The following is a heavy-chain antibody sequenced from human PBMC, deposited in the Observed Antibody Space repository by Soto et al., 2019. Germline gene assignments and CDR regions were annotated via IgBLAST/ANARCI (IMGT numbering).Heavy chain of an antibody. D-gene: IGHD3-10*01. V-gene: IGHV3-33*01. J-gene: IGHJ6*02. CDR3: ARDLLWFGEFPSPYYYYGMDV. CDR2: IWYDGSNK. Sequence: QVQLVESGGGVVQPGRSLRLSCAASGFTFSSYGMHWIRQAPGKGLEWVAVIWYDGSNKYYADSVKGRFTISRDNSKNTLYLQMNSLRAEDTAVYYCARDLLWFGEFPSPYYYYGMDVWGQGTTVTVSS. CDR1: GFTFSSYG.